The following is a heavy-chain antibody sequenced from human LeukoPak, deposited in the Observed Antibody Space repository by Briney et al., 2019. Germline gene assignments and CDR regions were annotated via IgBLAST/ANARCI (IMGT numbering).Heavy chain of an antibody. J-gene: IGHJ4*02. D-gene: IGHD5-12*01. CDR3: AREGATVTPYYFDY. CDR1: GYSISSGYY. CDR2: IYHSGST. Sequence: SETLSLTCTVSGYSISSGYYWGWIRQPPGKGLEWIGSIYHSGSTYYNPSLKSRVTISVDTSKNQFSLKLSSVTAADTAVYYCAREGATVTPYYFDYWGQGTLVTVSS. V-gene: IGHV4-38-2*02.